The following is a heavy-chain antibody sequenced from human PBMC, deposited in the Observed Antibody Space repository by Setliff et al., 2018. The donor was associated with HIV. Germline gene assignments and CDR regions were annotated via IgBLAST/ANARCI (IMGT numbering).Heavy chain of an antibody. CDR1: GYDFADNW. CDR2: IYPDDSAV. J-gene: IGHJ4*02. D-gene: IGHD5-12*01. V-gene: IGHV5-51*01. Sequence: PGESLKISCKASGYDFADNWIGWVRQMPGKGLEWIAIIYPDDSAVKYSPSFQGQVTISVDKSINTASLRWTSLKASDSAMYYCARRGGDGYVYDYWGQGTLVTVSS. CDR3: ARRGGDGYVYDY.